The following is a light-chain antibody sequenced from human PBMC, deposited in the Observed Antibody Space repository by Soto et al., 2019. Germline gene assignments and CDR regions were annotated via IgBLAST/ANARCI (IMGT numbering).Light chain of an antibody. V-gene: IGKV3-15*01. J-gene: IGKJ2*01. CDR2: GAS. Sequence: EIVMTQSPVTLSVSPGERAALSCRASQSVRSNLAWYQQKPGQAPRLLIYGASTRATGIPARFSGSGSGTEFTLTINSLQSEDFAVYYCQQYNQWPWTFGQGAKLEIK. CDR3: QQYNQWPWT. CDR1: QSVRSN.